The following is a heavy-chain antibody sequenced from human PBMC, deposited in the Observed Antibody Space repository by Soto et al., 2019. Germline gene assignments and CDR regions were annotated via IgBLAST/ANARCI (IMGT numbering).Heavy chain of an antibody. J-gene: IGHJ6*02. Sequence: QVHLVXXXXELKKPGASVRVSCKASGYSFTRNGISWVRQAPGQGLEWMGWISAKNGDTNYAQKFQGRVIMTTDTSTSTAYMELRSLRSDDTAVYYCVRDRDSDTWPSRDVWGQGTTVTVSS. D-gene: IGHD1-26*01. CDR1: GYSFTRNG. CDR3: VRDRDSDTWPSRDV. V-gene: IGHV1-18*01. CDR2: ISAKNGDT.